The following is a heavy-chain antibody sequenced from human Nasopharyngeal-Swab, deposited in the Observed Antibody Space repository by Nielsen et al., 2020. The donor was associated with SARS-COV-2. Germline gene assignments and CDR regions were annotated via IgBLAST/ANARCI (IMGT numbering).Heavy chain of an antibody. V-gene: IGHV3-53*01. Sequence: GGSLRLSCAASGFTFSSYSMNWFLQAPGKGLEWISHIYASGDTHTADAVKGRFTISRDSSENTLYLEMNNLTPDDTATYYCAAPLTGLHYWGQGTLVTVSS. CDR3: AAPLTGLHY. J-gene: IGHJ4*02. D-gene: IGHD1-20*01. CDR2: IYASGDT. CDR1: GFTFSSYS.